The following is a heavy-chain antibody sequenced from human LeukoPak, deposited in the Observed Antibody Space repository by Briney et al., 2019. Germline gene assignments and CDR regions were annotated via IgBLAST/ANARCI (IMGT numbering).Heavy chain of an antibody. CDR2: IYHSGST. V-gene: IGHV4-59*08. CDR3: ARSDYSGSYFFDY. J-gene: IGHJ4*02. Sequence: SETLSLTCTVSGASMRTYYWSWSRQPPGKGLEWIGFIYHSGSTDYNPSLKSRVTISVDTSKNQFSLKLSSVTAADTAVYYCARSDYSGSYFFDYWGQGTLVTVSS. D-gene: IGHD1-26*01. CDR1: GASMRTYY.